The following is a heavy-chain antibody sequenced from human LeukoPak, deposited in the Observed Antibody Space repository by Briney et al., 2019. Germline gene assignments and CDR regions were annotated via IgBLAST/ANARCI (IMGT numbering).Heavy chain of an antibody. D-gene: IGHD3-22*01. J-gene: IGHJ4*02. CDR3: AKEGHKTYYYDSSDY. CDR1: GFTFSSYS. V-gene: IGHV3-21*04. CDR2: ISSSYI. Sequence: GGSLRLSCAASGFTFSSYSMNWVRQAPGKGLEWVSSISSSYIYYADSVKGRFTISRDNSKNTLYLQMNSLRAEDTAVYYCAKEGHKTYYYDSSDYWGQGTLVTVSS.